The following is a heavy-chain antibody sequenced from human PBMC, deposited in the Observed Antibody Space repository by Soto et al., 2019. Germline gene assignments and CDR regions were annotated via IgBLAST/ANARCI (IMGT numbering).Heavy chain of an antibody. CDR3: ARESKEYYYDSSGYHCDY. V-gene: IGHV4-4*07. CDR2: VYTSGST. J-gene: IGHJ4*02. CDR1: GGSISGYY. D-gene: IGHD3-22*01. Sequence: PSETLSLTCTVSGGSISGYYWNWIRQPAGKGLEWIGHVYTSGSTKYNPSLKRRVTMSVDTSKNQFSLKLSSVTAADTAVYYCARESKEYYYDSSGYHCDYWGQGTLVTVSS.